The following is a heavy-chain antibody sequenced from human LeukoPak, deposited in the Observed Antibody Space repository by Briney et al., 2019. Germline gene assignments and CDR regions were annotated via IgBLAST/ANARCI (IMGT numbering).Heavy chain of an antibody. V-gene: IGHV3-53*01. CDR3: ARVQRLPTYYDFWSPGYSMDV. CDR1: GFTVSSNY. D-gene: IGHD3-3*01. CDR2: IYSGGST. J-gene: IGHJ6*02. Sequence: GGSPRLSCAASGFTVSSNYMSWVRQAPGKGLEWVSVIYSGGSTYYADSVKGRFTISRDNSKNTLYLQMNSLRAEDTAVYYCARVQRLPTYYDFWSPGYSMDVWGQGTTVTVSS.